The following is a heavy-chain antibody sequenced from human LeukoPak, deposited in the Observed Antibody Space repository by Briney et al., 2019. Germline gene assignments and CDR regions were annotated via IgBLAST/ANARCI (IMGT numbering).Heavy chain of an antibody. CDR3: ARDGEYVWGSYRPRLNTFDY. CDR2: INAGNGNT. V-gene: IGHV1-3*01. Sequence: GASVKVSCKASGYTFTSYGISWVRQAPGQRLEWMGWINAGNGNTKYSQKFQGRVTITRDTSASTAYMELSSLRSEDTAVYYCARDGEYVWGSYRPRLNTFDYWGQGTLVTVSS. D-gene: IGHD3-16*02. J-gene: IGHJ4*02. CDR1: GYTFTSYG.